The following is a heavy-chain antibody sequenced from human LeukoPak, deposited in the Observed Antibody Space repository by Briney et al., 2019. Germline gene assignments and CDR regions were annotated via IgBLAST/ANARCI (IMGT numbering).Heavy chain of an antibody. CDR1: GGSISSYY. Sequence: SETLSLTCTVSGGSISSYYWSWIRQPPGKGLEWIGCIYYSGSTNYNPSLKSRVTISVDTSKNQFSLKLSSVTAADTAVYYCARGIAVADYWGQGTLVTVSS. CDR2: IYYSGST. V-gene: IGHV4-59*08. J-gene: IGHJ4*02. CDR3: ARGIAVADY. D-gene: IGHD6-19*01.